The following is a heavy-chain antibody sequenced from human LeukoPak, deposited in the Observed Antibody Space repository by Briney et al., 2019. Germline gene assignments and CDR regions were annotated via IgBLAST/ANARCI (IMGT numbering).Heavy chain of an antibody. CDR3: ATDHSRRPSHQGAFDI. CDR1: GYTLTELS. J-gene: IGHJ3*02. D-gene: IGHD3-22*01. CDR2: FDPEDGET. Sequence: ASVKVSCKVSGYTLTELSMHWVRQAPGKGLEWMGGFDPEDGETIYAQKFQGRVTMTEDTSTDTAYMELSSLKSEDTAVYYCATDHSRRPSHQGAFDIWGQGTMVTVSS. V-gene: IGHV1-24*01.